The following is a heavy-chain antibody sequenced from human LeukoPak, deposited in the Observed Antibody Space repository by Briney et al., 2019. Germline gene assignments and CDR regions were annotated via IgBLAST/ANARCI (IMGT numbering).Heavy chain of an antibody. D-gene: IGHD3-22*01. CDR2: ISRSSNYI. J-gene: IGHJ4*02. CDR1: GFTFSSYS. V-gene: IGHV3-21*01. Sequence: GGSLRLSCAASGFTFSSYSMNWVRQAPGKGLEWVSSISRSSNYIYYADSLKGRFTISRDNAKNSLYLQMNSLRAEDTAVYYCARGGYSDRNFLGDYWGQGTLVTVSS. CDR3: ARGGYSDRNFLGDY.